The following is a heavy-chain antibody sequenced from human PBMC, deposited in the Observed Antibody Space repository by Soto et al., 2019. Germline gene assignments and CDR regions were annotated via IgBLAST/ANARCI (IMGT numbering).Heavy chain of an antibody. CDR1: GYTFTSYD. Sequence: GASVKVSCKASGYTFTSYDINWVRQATGQGLEWMGWMNPNSGNTGYAQKFQGRVTMTRNTSISTAYMELSSLRSGDTAVYYCARGRLTIFGVVIQNWFDPWGQGTLVTVSS. J-gene: IGHJ5*02. D-gene: IGHD3-3*01. V-gene: IGHV1-8*01. CDR2: MNPNSGNT. CDR3: ARGRLTIFGVVIQNWFDP.